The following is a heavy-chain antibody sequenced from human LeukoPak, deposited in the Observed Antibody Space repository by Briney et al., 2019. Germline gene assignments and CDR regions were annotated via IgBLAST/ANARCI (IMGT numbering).Heavy chain of an antibody. V-gene: IGHV3-74*01. CDR3: ARSNQADDY. D-gene: IGHD1-14*01. Sequence: AGSLRLSCAASGFTFSSYWMHWVRQVPGKGLVWVARINPGGSSITYADSVKGRFTSSRDNAKNTLYLQLDSLRAEDTGVYYCARSNQADDYWGQGTLVTVSS. J-gene: IGHJ4*02. CDR2: INPGGSSI. CDR1: GFTFSSYW.